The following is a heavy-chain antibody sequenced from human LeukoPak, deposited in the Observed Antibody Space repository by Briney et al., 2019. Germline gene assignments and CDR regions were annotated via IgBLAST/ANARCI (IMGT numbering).Heavy chain of an antibody. V-gene: IGHV4-59*08. Sequence: SETLSLTCTVSGGSMSSYYWTWIRQPPGKGLELIGSIYYSESTYYNPSLESRVTISAGTSRNQFSLKLGSVTAADTAVYYCARGRQFFYDSSGYDKHFDSWGQGTLVTVSS. CDR2: IYYSEST. CDR3: ARGRQFFYDSSGYDKHFDS. J-gene: IGHJ4*02. CDR1: GGSMSSYY. D-gene: IGHD3-22*01.